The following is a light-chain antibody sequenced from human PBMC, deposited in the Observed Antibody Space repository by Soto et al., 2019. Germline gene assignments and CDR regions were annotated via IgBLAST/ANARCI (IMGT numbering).Light chain of an antibody. CDR1: QSVSTY. J-gene: IGKJ2*01. CDR3: QQTYMVQYT. Sequence: DIQMTQFPSSLSASAGERVTITCRASQSVSTYLSWYVQEPGSAPKLLIYGVSKLESGIAPRFTGSGLATEFTLTINSLQPEDFAVYFCQQTYMVQYTFGQGTKVEI. CDR2: GVS. V-gene: IGKV1-39*01.